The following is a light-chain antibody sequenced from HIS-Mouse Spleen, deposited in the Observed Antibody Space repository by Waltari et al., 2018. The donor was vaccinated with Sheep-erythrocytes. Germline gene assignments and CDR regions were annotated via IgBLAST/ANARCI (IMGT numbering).Light chain of an antibody. J-gene: IGKJ1*01. CDR1: QSVSSN. CDR3: QQYNNWPRT. V-gene: IGKV3D-15*03. Sequence: EIVMTQSPATLSVSPGERATLSCRASQSVSSNLAWYQQKPGQAPRLLIYGASIRATGIPARFSGSGSGTEVTLTISILQSEDLAVYYCQQYNNWPRTFGQGTKVEIK. CDR2: GAS.